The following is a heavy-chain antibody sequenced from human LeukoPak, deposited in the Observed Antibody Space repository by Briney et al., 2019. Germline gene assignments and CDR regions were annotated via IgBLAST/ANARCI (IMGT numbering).Heavy chain of an antibody. CDR3: ARERGEEYSSGWYKRNFFDN. J-gene: IGHJ4*02. Sequence: SETLSLTCTVSGDSFSSVKDYWAWIRQPPGKGLEWIASGDYSGGTYYNPPLESRVTISADMSRNQFSLKLSSVTAADTAIYYCARERGEEYSSGWYKRNFFDNWGQGTRVTVSS. CDR2: GDYSGGT. CDR1: GDSFSSVKDY. V-gene: IGHV4-39*07. D-gene: IGHD6-19*01.